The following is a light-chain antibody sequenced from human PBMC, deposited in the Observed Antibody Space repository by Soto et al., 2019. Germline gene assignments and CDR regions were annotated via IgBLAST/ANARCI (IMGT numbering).Light chain of an antibody. CDR2: DAS. CDR3: QQYSAYWT. J-gene: IGKJ1*01. V-gene: IGKV1-5*01. Sequence: GDRVTITCRASRSINRWLAWYQQKPGKAPKLIISDASNLENGVPSRFSGSGSGTEFTLTIRSLQSDDFAPCYCQQYSAYWTLGQGNKVDIK. CDR1: RSINRW.